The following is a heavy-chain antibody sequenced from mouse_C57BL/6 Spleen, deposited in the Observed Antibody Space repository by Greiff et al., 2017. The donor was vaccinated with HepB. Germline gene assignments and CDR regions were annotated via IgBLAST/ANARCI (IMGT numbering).Heavy chain of an antibody. V-gene: IGHV1-82*01. J-gene: IGHJ4*01. CDR3: ARQPTGNYAMDY. CDR2: IYPGDGDT. CDR1: GYAFSSSW. Sequence: VKLQESGPELVKPGASVKISCKASGYAFSSSWMNWVKQRPGKGLEWIGRIYPGDGDTNYNGKFKGKATLTADKSSSTAYMQLSSLTSEDSAVYFCARQPTGNYAMDYWGQGTSVTVSS.